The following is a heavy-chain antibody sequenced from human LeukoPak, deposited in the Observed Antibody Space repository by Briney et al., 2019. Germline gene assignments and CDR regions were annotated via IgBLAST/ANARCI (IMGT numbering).Heavy chain of an antibody. J-gene: IGHJ4*02. V-gene: IGHV3-21*01. CDR1: GFTFSSYW. CDR2: ISSSSSYT. D-gene: IGHD3-10*01. Sequence: GGSLRLSCAASGFTFSSYWMSWVRQAPGKGLEWVSSISSSSSYTYYADSVKGRFTISRDNAKNSLYLQMNSLRAEDTAVYYCARDQGLWFGESFAFDYWGQGTLVTVSS. CDR3: ARDQGLWFGESFAFDY.